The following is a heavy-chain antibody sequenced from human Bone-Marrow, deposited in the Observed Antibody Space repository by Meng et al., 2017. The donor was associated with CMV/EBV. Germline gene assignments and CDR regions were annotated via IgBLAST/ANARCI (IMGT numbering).Heavy chain of an antibody. J-gene: IGHJ4*02. CDR2: ISAYNGNT. D-gene: IGHD1-26*01. Sequence: ASVKVSCKASGYTFTSYGISWVRQAPGQGLEWMGWISAYNGNTNYAQKLQGRVTMTTDTSTSTAYMELRSLRSDDTAVYYCARRATLGPHIVGATKAPFGYWGQGTLVTVS. CDR1: GYTFTSYG. CDR3: ARRATLGPHIVGATKAPFGY. V-gene: IGHV1-18*01.